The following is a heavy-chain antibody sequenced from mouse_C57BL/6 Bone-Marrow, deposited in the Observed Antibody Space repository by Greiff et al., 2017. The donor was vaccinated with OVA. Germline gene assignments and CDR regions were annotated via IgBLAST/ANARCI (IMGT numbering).Heavy chain of an antibody. CDR1: GFTFSSYA. D-gene: IGHD2-4*01. V-gene: IGHV5-4*03. CDR2: ISDGGSYT. CDR3: ARGIYYEYDGYAMDY. Sequence: EVMLVESGGGLVKPGGSLKLSCAASGFTFSSYAMSWVRQTPEKRLEWVATISDGGSYTYYPDNVKGRFTISRDNAKNNLYLQMSHLKSEDTAMYYCARGIYYEYDGYAMDYWGQGTSVTVSS. J-gene: IGHJ4*01.